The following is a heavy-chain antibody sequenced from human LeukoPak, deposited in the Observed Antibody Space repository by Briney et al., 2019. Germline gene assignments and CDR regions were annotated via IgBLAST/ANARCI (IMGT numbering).Heavy chain of an antibody. CDR2: LSGNGVKT. D-gene: IGHD3-16*01. V-gene: IGHV3-23*01. J-gene: IGHJ4*02. CDR3: AKDLSYGYKD. CDR1: GFTFSSYA. Sequence: GGSLRLSCAASGFTFSSYAMAWVRQAPGKGLEWVSALSGNGVKTYYADSVKGRFTIFRDNSENILYLQMNSLRAEDTAIYYCAKDLSYGYKDWGQGTLVTVSS.